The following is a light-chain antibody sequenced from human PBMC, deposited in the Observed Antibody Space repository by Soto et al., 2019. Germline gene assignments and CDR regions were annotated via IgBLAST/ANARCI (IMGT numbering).Light chain of an antibody. CDR3: QQRSNWPPEYT. V-gene: IGKV3-11*01. J-gene: IGKJ2*01. CDR1: QSVSSY. CDR2: DAS. Sequence: EIVLTQSPATLSLSPGERATFSCRASQSVSSYLAWYQQKPGQAPRLLIYDASNRATGIPARFSGSGSGTDFTLTIRSLEPEDFAVYYCQQRSNWPPEYTFGQGTKLEIK.